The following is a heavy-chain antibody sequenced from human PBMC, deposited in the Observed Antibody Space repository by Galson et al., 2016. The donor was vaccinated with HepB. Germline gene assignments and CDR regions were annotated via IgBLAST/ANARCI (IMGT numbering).Heavy chain of an antibody. J-gene: IGHJ4*02. Sequence: SLRLSCAASGFAFSGSAMHWVRQAPGKGLEWVAAISYHGSDKYYAGSVKGRVTISRDNSNNTLYLQMTSLSPEDTAVYYCARGGYYDSSGSLRYWGQGTLVTVSS. CDR1: GFAFSGSA. D-gene: IGHD3-22*01. CDR3: ARGGYYDSSGSLRY. V-gene: IGHV3-30-3*01. CDR2: ISYHGSDK.